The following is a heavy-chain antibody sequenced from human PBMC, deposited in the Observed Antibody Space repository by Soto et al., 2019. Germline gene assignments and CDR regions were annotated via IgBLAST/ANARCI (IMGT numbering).Heavy chain of an antibody. D-gene: IGHD6-13*01. Sequence: EVQLVESGGGLVQPGGSLRLSCAASGFTFSSYWMSWVRPAPGEGLEWVANIKQDGSDKYSEDSAQGRLTSSRDNDKNCLSLQMNSLRAEDTAVYYCARDLGIGAAGRGYYCYYGMDVWGQGTTVTVSS. J-gene: IGHJ6*02. V-gene: IGHV3-7*03. CDR3: ARDLGIGAAGRGYYCYYGMDV. CDR1: GFTFSSYW. CDR2: IKQDGSDK.